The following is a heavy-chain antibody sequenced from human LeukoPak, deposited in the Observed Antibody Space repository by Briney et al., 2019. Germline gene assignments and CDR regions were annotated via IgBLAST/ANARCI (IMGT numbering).Heavy chain of an antibody. Sequence: GESLKISCKGSGYSFTSYWIGWVRQMPGKGLEWMGIIYPGDSGTRYSPSFQGQVTISADKSISTAYLQWSSLKASDTAMYYCARHIYSNNWSGIVFDYWGQGTLVTVSS. CDR2: IYPGDSGT. V-gene: IGHV5-51*01. CDR1: GYSFTSYW. D-gene: IGHD6-13*01. J-gene: IGHJ4*02. CDR3: ARHIYSNNWSGIVFDY.